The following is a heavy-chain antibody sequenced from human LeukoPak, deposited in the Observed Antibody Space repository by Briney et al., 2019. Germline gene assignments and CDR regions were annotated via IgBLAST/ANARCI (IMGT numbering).Heavy chain of an antibody. Sequence: GGSLRLSCAASGFTFSSYSMNWVRQAPGKGLEWVSSISSSSSYIYYADSVKGRFTISRDNAENSLYLQMNSLRAEDTAVYYCARIADLVRGVEYYYYMDVWGKGTTVTVSS. J-gene: IGHJ6*03. CDR2: ISSSSSYI. CDR3: ARIADLVRGVEYYYYMDV. D-gene: IGHD3-10*01. CDR1: GFTFSSYS. V-gene: IGHV3-21*01.